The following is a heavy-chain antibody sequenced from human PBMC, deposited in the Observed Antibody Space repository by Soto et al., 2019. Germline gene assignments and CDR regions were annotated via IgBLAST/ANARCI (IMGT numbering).Heavy chain of an antibody. Sequence: QVQLVQAGAEVKKPGASLKVSCKASGYTFTAYYIHWFRQAPGQGLEWMGWINPKSGVTNYAQKLQGWITMTRDTSISTAYMEFSRRRSDDTAVYYCALSDCVGDCFFFDHWGQGTLVTVSS. CDR3: ALSDCVGDCFFFDH. J-gene: IGHJ4*02. CDR1: GYTFTAYY. D-gene: IGHD2-21*02. CDR2: INPKSGVT. V-gene: IGHV1-2*04.